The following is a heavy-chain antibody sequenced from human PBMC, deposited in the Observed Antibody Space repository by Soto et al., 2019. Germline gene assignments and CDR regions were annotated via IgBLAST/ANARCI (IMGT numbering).Heavy chain of an antibody. V-gene: IGHV3-30*18. J-gene: IGHJ4*02. CDR2: ISYDGSNK. CDR3: AKDEGYSSSCRYYFDY. D-gene: IGHD6-13*01. CDR1: GFTFSSYA. Sequence: QVQLVESGGGVVQPGRSLRLSCAASGFTFSSYAMHWVRQAPGKGLEWVAIISYDGSNKYYADSVKGRFTISRDNSKNTLYLQMNSLRGEDTAVYYCAKDEGYSSSCRYYFDYWGQGTLVTVSS.